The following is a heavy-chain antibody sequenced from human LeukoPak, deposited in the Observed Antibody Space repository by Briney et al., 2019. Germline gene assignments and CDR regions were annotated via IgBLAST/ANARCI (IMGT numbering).Heavy chain of an antibody. CDR1: GNRIKNYA. Sequence: GGSLRLSCAASGNRIKNYAINWVRQAPGKGLEWVSGIDSRGGTYHANSVKGRSTISRDNSKDTVYLQMNSLRAEDTAVYFCARDLSYGSGEFWGQGTLFTVSS. V-gene: IGHV3-23*01. D-gene: IGHD3-10*01. CDR2: IDSRGGT. CDR3: ARDLSYGSGEF. J-gene: IGHJ4*02.